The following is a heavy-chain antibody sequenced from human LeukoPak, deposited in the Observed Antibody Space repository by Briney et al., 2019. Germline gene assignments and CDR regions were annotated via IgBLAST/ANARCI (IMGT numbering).Heavy chain of an antibody. Sequence: GGSLRLSCAASGFTFSSYSMNWVRQAPGKGLEWVSYISSASNTIYYADSVKGRFTISRDDAKNSLNLQMISLRVDDTAMYYCARDGWFGDYNWFDPWGQGTLVTVSS. D-gene: IGHD3-10*01. CDR2: ISSASNTI. CDR3: ARDGWFGDYNWFDP. J-gene: IGHJ5*02. CDR1: GFTFSSYS. V-gene: IGHV3-48*01.